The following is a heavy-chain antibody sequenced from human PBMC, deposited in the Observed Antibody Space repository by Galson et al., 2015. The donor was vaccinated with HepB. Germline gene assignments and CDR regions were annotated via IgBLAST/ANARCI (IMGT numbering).Heavy chain of an antibody. V-gene: IGHV4-59*01. CDR1: GASMNNYY. CDR3: ARDRRTWTRPVHYMDV. Sequence: EPLFLTCTVSGASMNNYYWSWIRQSPGKGLEWIGDIYYSGTATYNHSLNSRVIISVDTSKSQFSLELSSVTAADTAVYYCARDRRTWTRPVHYMDVWGKGTTVTVSS. D-gene: IGHD3/OR15-3a*01. J-gene: IGHJ6*03. CDR2: IYYSGTA.